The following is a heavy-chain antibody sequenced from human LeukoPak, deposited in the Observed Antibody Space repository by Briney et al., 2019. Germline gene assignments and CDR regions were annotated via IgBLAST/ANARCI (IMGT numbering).Heavy chain of an antibody. J-gene: IGHJ6*03. CDR3: ARDQRYYSYYYYMDV. V-gene: IGHV6-1*01. Sequence: SQTLSLTCAMSGDRVSSNSAAWNWIRQSASRGLEWLGRTYYRSKWYNDYAVWVKSRITINPDTSKNKFSLQLHSVTPEDTAAYYCARDQRYYSYYYYMDVWGKGTTVTVSS. CDR1: GDRVSSNSAA. D-gene: IGHD6-25*01. CDR2: TYYRSKWYN.